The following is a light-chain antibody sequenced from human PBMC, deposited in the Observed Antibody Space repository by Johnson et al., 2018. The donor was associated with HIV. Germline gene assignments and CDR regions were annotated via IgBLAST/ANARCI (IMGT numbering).Light chain of an antibody. Sequence: QSVLTQSPSVSAAPGQKVTISCSGSSSNIGNFYVSWYQQLPGTAPKLLIYENSKRPSGIPARFSASHSRTSPTLGITGLQPGDEADYYCGTWDSSLSAYVFATETKVTVL. V-gene: IGLV1-51*02. CDR3: GTWDSSLSAYV. CDR1: SSNIGNFY. J-gene: IGLJ1*01. CDR2: ENS.